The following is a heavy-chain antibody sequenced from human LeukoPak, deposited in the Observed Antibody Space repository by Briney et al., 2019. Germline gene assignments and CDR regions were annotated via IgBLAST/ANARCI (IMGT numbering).Heavy chain of an antibody. V-gene: IGHV5-51*01. CDR1: GYSFTSYW. CDR2: IYPGDSDT. CDR3: ARQDSSGWPGRGFDAFDI. D-gene: IGHD6-19*01. J-gene: IGHJ3*02. Sequence: GESLKISCKGSGYSFTSYWIGWVRQMPGKGLEWMGIIYPGDSDTRYSSSFQGQVTVSADKSISTAYLQWSSLKASDTAMYYCARQDSSGWPGRGFDAFDIWGQGTMVTVSS.